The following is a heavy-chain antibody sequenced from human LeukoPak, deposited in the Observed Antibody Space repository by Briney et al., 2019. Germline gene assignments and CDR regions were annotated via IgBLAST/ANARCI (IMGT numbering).Heavy chain of an antibody. CDR2: IYHSGTTYSGST. V-gene: IGHV4-39*07. J-gene: IGHJ4*02. Sequence: KPSETLSLICNVSGASMSNYYWVWIRQPPGKGLEWIGSIYHSGTTYSGSTYYNPSLKSRVTISLDTSKNQFSLKVGSMTAADTAVYYCARAGGYGLIDYWGQGTMVTVSS. CDR1: GASMSNYY. CDR3: ARAGGYGLIDY. D-gene: IGHD5-18*01.